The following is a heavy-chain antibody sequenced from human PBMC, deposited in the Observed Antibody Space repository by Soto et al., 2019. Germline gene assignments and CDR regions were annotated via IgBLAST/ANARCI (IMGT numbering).Heavy chain of an antibody. D-gene: IGHD1-26*01. V-gene: IGHV3-30*18. J-gene: IGHJ4*02. CDR2: ISDDGDKR. CDR3: AKARVRCVGAKSFDS. CDR1: GFTFSNYG. Sequence: GGSLRLSSVGSGFTFSNYGMHWVRQPPGKGLEWVALISDDGDKRYYADSVRGRLIISRDNSKDTLYLQMNSLGPDDTAVYFCAKARVRCVGAKSFDSWGQGTPVTVSS.